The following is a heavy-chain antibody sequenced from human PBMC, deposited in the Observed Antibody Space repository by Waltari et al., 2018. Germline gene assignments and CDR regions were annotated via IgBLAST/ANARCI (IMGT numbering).Heavy chain of an antibody. CDR1: GYIFINYY. D-gene: IGHD6-6*01. V-gene: IGHV1-2*07. CDR2: VNPDTGNA. CDR3: VRDRTTVAARPGDY. J-gene: IGHJ4*02. Sequence: QVVLVQSGAEVKKPGASVKVSCKASGYIFINYYLHWVRQAPGQGPEWMGWVNPDTGNAKYAHKCRGRVTMTWDTSSNTAFMDLSDLKSDDTAVYYCVRDRTTVAARPGDYWGQGTLVTVSS.